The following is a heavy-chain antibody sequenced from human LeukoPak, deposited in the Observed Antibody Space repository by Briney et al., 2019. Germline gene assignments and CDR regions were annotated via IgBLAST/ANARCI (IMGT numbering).Heavy chain of an antibody. CDR2: INPDSGDT. D-gene: IGHD3-9*01. V-gene: IGHV1-8*03. J-gene: IGHJ4*02. Sequence: ASVRVSCKASGYTFTTEDINWVRQATGQGLEWMGWINPDSGDTGYAQKFQGRVTISRSTSISTAYMDLSSLRSEDTAVYYCARASTGYYPSYWGQGTLVTVSS. CDR1: GYTFTTED. CDR3: ARASTGYYPSY.